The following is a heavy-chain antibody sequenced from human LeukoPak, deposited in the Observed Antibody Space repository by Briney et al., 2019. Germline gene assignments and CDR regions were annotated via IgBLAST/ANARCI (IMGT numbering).Heavy chain of an antibody. CDR2: ISYDGSNK. CDR1: GFTVSSNY. Sequence: GGSLRLSCVVSGFTVSSNYMSWVRQAPGKGLEWVAVISYDGSNKYYADSVKGRFTITRDNSKNTLYLQMNSLRAEDTAVYYCARGSSIAARVDYWGQGTLVTVSS. CDR3: ARGSSIAARVDY. D-gene: IGHD6-6*01. J-gene: IGHJ4*02. V-gene: IGHV3-30*03.